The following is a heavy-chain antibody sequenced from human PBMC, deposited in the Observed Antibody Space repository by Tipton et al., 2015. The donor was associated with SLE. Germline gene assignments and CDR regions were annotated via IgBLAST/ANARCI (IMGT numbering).Heavy chain of an antibody. CDR2: ISWNSGSK. V-gene: IGHV3-9*03. Sequence: SLRLSCAASGFTFDDYAMHWVRQAPGKGLEWVSGISWNSGSKDYADSVKGRFTISRDNAKHSLYLQMNSLRAEDMALYYCAKTPSRWNSWWYFDLWGRGTLVTVSS. CDR3: AKTPSRWNSWWYFDL. J-gene: IGHJ2*01. D-gene: IGHD1-7*01. CDR1: GFTFDDYA.